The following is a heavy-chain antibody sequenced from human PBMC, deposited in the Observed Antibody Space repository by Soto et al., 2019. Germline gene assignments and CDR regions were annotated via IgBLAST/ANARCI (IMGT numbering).Heavy chain of an antibody. V-gene: IGHV4-30-4*01. J-gene: IGHJ4*02. CDR2: IYYSGST. Sequence: SETLSLTCTVSCGSISSGDYYWSWIRQPPGKGLEWIGYIYYSGSTYYNPSLKSRVTISVDTSKNQFSLKLSSVTAADTAVYYCARNYDYVWGSYRYSPNFDYWGQGTLVTVSS. CDR3: ARNYDYVWGSYRYSPNFDY. CDR1: CGSISSGDYY. D-gene: IGHD3-16*02.